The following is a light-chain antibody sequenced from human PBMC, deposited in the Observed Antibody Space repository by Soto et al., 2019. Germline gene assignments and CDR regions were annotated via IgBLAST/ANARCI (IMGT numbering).Light chain of an antibody. CDR1: RSNIESNT. CDR2: SNY. V-gene: IGLV1-44*01. Sequence: VLTQPPPPSGTPGQRVTISCSGSRSNIESNTVTWYQQLPGTAPKLVIYSNYDRPSGVPDRFSGSTSGTSASLVIRGLQSEDEADYYCAAWDDILNGYVFGGGTKVTVL. J-gene: IGLJ1*01. CDR3: AAWDDILNGYV.